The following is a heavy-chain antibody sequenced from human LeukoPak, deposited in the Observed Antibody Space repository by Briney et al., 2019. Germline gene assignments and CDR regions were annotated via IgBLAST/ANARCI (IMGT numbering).Heavy chain of an antibody. J-gene: IGHJ4*02. D-gene: IGHD6-13*01. CDR2: ISGSGGST. V-gene: IGHV3-23*01. Sequence: PGGSLRLSCAASGFTFSSYAMSRVRQAPGKGLEWVSAISGSGGSTYYADSVKGRFTISRDNSKNTLYLQMNSLRAEDTAVYYCVSAGGSSWYGSFDYWGQGTLVTVSS. CDR1: GFTFSSYA. CDR3: VSAGGSSWYGSFDY.